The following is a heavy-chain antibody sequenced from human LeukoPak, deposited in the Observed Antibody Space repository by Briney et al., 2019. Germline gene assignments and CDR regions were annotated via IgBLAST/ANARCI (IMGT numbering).Heavy chain of an antibody. J-gene: IGHJ4*02. CDR3: ARGDWKLDY. CDR1: GFTFSTYW. Sequence: QPGGSLRLSCAASGFTFSTYWMSWVRQAPGMGLEWVANIKQDGSEKRYVDSVRGRFTISRDNSKNTLYLQMNSLRAEDTAVYYCARGDWKLDYWGQGTLVTVSS. V-gene: IGHV3-7*01. D-gene: IGHD1-1*01. CDR2: IKQDGSEK.